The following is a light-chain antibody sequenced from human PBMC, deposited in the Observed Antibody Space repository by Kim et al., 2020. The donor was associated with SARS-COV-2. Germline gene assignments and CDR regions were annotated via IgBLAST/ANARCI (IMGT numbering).Light chain of an antibody. CDR3: QAWDSTTYV. V-gene: IGLV3-1*01. J-gene: IGLJ1*01. CDR2: EDR. CDR1: KLGDKY. Sequence: VSPGKTASITCSGDKLGDKYACWYQQKPGQSPVLVIYEDRKRPTGIPERFSGSNSGNTATLTISGTQAMDEADYYCQAWDSTTYVFGTGTKVTVL.